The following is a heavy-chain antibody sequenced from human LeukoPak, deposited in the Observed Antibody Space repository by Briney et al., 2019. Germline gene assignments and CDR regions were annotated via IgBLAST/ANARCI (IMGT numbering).Heavy chain of an antibody. CDR2: INHSGST. CDR1: GGSFSGYY. D-gene: IGHD3-22*01. J-gene: IGHJ4*02. CDR3: ATADYYDSSGY. V-gene: IGHV4-34*01. Sequence: SGTLSLTCAVYGGSFSGYYWSWIRQPPGKGLEWIGEINHSGSTNYNPSLKSRVTISVDTSKNQFSLKLSSVTAADTAVYYCATADYYDSSGYWGQGTLVTVSS.